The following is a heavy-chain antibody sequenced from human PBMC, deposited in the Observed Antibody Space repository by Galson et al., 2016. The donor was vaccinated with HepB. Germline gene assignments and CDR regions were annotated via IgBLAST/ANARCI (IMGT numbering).Heavy chain of an antibody. CDR1: GYSISSGYH. D-gene: IGHD2-2*01. V-gene: IGHV4-38-2*02. CDR3: VRDRNYASPWYLDS. J-gene: IGHJ4*02. Sequence: ETLSLTCTVSGYSISSGYHWGWVRQSPGKGLEWIGSIHGSGTTYNNPSLKSRVTISMDTSNDLFSLNLTSVTAAHTAISYCVRDRNYASPWYLDSWGQGTLVTVSS. CDR2: IHGSGTT.